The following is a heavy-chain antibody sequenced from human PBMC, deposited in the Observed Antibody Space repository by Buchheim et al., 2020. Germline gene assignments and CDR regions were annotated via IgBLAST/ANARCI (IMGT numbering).Heavy chain of an antibody. CDR1: GFIFSDYD. CDR2: SSSSTA. V-gene: IGHV3-72*01. Sequence: EVQLVESGGGLVQPGGSLRLSCAASGFIFSDYDMDWVRQAPGKGLEWVGRSSSSTAEYAASVKGRFTISRDDSRNSLYLDMNSLIAEDTAVYYCAGDHWGSYLNWGQGSL. CDR3: AGDHWGSYLN. J-gene: IGHJ4*02. D-gene: IGHD3-16*02.